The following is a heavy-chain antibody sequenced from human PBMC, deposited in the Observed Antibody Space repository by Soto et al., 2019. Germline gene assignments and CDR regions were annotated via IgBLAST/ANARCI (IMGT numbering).Heavy chain of an antibody. CDR2: ISGSGGST. CDR3: AKEGAIAVAGTGFDY. V-gene: IGHV3-23*01. J-gene: IGHJ4*02. CDR1: GFTFSSYA. Sequence: GGSLRLSCAASGFTFSSYAMSWVRQAPGKGLEWVSAISGSGGSTYYADSVKGRFTISRDNSKNTLYLQMSSLRAEDTAVYYCAKEGAIAVAGTGFDYWGQGTLVTVSS. D-gene: IGHD6-19*01.